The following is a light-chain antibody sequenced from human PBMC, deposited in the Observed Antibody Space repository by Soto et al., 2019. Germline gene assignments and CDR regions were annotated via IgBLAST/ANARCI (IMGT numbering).Light chain of an antibody. CDR3: QSYDSSLSGVV. CDR2: GNS. J-gene: IGLJ2*01. CDR1: SSNIGAGYD. Sequence: QSVLTQPHSVSGAPGQRVTISCTGSSSNIGAGYDVHWYQQLPGTAPKLLIYGNSNRPSGVPDRFSGSKSGPSASLAITGLQAEDEADYYCQSYDSSLSGVVFGGGTQLTVL. V-gene: IGLV1-40*01.